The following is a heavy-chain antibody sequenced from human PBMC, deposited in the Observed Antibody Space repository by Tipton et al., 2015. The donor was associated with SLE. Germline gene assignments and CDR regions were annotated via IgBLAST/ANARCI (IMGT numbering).Heavy chain of an antibody. J-gene: IGHJ6*02. CDR2: ISDGGGT. V-gene: IGHV4-61*05. Sequence: TLSLTCTVSGGSIDTTTYFWNWIRQPPGKGLEWIGYISDGGGTNYNPSLKSRVTTSVDPAKNQFSLKLTSVTAADTAVYYCARGMVTWRGAILGVDVWGQGTTVNVSS. CDR3: ARGMVTWRGAILGVDV. D-gene: IGHD2-21*02. CDR1: GGSIDTTTYF.